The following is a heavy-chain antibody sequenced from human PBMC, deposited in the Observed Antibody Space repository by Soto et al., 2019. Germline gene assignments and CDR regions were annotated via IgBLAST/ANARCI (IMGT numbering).Heavy chain of an antibody. J-gene: IGHJ6*02. D-gene: IGHD6-13*01. Sequence: SETLSLTCTVSGGSISSYYWSWIRQPPGKGLEWIGYIYYSGSTNYNPSLKSRVTISVDTSKNQFSLKLSSVTAADTAVYYCARDSLLTPIAAAGTYYYYGMDVWGQGTTVTVSS. V-gene: IGHV4-59*01. CDR1: GGSISSYY. CDR2: IYYSGST. CDR3: ARDSLLTPIAAAGTYYYYGMDV.